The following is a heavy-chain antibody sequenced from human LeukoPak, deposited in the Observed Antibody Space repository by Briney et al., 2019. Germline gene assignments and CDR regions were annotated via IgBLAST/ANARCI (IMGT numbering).Heavy chain of an antibody. CDR2: IYHSGST. J-gene: IGHJ5*02. Sequence: PSETLSLTCSVSGSSISNYYWSWIRQPPGKGLEWIGSIYHSGSTYYNPSLKSRVTISVDTSKNQFSLKLSSVTAADTAVYYCARVKGYSSGWYVTNWFDPWGQGTLVTVSS. CDR3: ARVKGYSSGWYVTNWFDP. V-gene: IGHV4-59*12. D-gene: IGHD6-19*01. CDR1: GSSISNYY.